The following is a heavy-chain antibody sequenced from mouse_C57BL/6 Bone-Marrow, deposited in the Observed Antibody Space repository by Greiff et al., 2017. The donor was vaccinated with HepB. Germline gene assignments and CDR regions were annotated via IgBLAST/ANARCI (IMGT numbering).Heavy chain of an antibody. CDR1: GYAFSSSW. D-gene: IGHD1-1*01. V-gene: IGHV1-82*01. Sequence: QVQLQQSGPELVKPGASVKISCKASGYAFSSSWMNWVKQRPGKGLEWIGRIYPGDGDTNYNGKFKGKATLTADKSSSTAYMQLSSLTSEDSAVYFCAREGYYGPWFAYWGQGTLVTVSA. J-gene: IGHJ3*01. CDR2: IYPGDGDT. CDR3: AREGYYGPWFAY.